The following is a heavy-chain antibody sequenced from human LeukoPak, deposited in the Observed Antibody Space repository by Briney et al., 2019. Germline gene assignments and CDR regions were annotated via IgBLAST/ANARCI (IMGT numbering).Heavy chain of an antibody. V-gene: IGHV4-34*01. CDR3: ARGVYGDYFTKTGYFDY. D-gene: IGHD4-17*01. J-gene: IGHJ4*02. CDR2: INDSGST. CDR1: GGSFSGYY. Sequence: PSETLSLTCAVYGGSFSGYYWTWIRQPPGKGLEWIGEINDSGSTNYNPFLKSRVSISVDASKKQFSLKVNSVTAADTAVYYCARGVYGDYFTKTGYFDYWGQGTQVIVSS.